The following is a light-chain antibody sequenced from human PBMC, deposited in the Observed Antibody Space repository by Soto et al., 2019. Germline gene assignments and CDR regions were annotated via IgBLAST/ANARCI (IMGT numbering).Light chain of an antibody. CDR2: EVS. CDR1: SSDVGGYNY. V-gene: IGLV2-14*01. J-gene: IGLJ2*01. Sequence: QSALTQPASVSGSPGQSITISCTGTSSDVGGYNYVSWYQQHPGKAPKLMIYEVSNRPSGVSNRFSGSKSGNTASLTISGLQAEDEADYYCCSYAAGDSFKFGGGTKLTVL. CDR3: CSYAAGDSFK.